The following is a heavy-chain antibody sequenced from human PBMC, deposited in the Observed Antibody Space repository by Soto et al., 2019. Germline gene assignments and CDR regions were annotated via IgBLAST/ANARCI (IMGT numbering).Heavy chain of an antibody. D-gene: IGHD1-26*01. J-gene: IGHJ5*01. CDR1: GFTFSSYG. Sequence: QVQLVESGGGVVQPGRSLRLSCATAGFTFSSYGMNWVRQAPGRGLEWVAVIWNDGGNKFYADSVKGRFTISRDNSENTVSVEVDSLRAEDTAVYYCAREAVVGATKGGNYGFDSRGQGTLVTVSS. CDR3: AREAVVGATKGGNYGFDS. V-gene: IGHV3-33*01. CDR2: IWNDGGNK.